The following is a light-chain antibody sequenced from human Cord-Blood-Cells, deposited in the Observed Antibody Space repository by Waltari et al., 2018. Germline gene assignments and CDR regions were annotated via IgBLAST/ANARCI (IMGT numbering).Light chain of an antibody. CDR1: QSVSSY. V-gene: IGKV3-11*01. CDR3: QQRSNWPPYT. Sequence: EIELTQSPAPLSLSPGDRATLSCRASQSVSSYLAWYQQTPGQAPRLLIYDASNRAPGIPARFSGSGSGTEFTLTISSLEPEDFAVYYCQQRSNWPPYTFGQGTKLEIK. J-gene: IGKJ2*01. CDR2: DAS.